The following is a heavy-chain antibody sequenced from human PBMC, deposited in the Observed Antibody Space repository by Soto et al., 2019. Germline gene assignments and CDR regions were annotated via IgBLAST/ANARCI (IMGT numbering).Heavy chain of an antibody. J-gene: IGHJ4*02. CDR2: IYYSGST. D-gene: IGHD6-19*01. Sequence: ETLSLTCTVSGGSISSYYWSWIRQPPGKGLEWIGYIYYSGSTNYNPSLKSRVTISVDTSKNQFSLKLSSVTAADTAVYYCARGDSSGLGYWGQGTLVTVSS. CDR3: ARGDSSGLGY. V-gene: IGHV4-59*01. CDR1: GGSISSYY.